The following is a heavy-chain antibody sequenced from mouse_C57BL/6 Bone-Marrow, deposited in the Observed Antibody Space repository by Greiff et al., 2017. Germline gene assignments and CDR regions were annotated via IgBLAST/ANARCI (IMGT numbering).Heavy chain of an antibody. Sequence: VQLQQSVAELVRPGASVKLSCTASGFNIKNTYMHWVKQRPEQGLEWIGRIDPANGTTKYAPKFPGKAPITADTSSNPAYLKLSSLTSEDAAIYYCARIGSSKGYFDVWGRGTTVTVSS. V-gene: IGHV14-3*01. J-gene: IGHJ1*03. D-gene: IGHD1-1*01. CDR3: ARIGSSKGYFDV. CDR2: IDPANGTT. CDR1: GFNIKNTY.